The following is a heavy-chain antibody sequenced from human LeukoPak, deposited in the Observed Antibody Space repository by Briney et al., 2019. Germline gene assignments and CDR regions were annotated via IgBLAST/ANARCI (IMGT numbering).Heavy chain of an antibody. J-gene: IGHJ4*02. V-gene: IGHV5-51*01. Sequence: GESLKISCKGSGYSFTTYWIGWVRQMPGKGLEWMGIIYPGDSDTRYSPSFQGQVTISVDKSISTAYLQWSSLKASDTAMYYCARARSCGGDSCYAEYWGQGTLVTVSS. CDR1: GYSFTTYW. CDR3: ARARSCGGDSCYAEY. D-gene: IGHD2-15*01. CDR2: IYPGDSDT.